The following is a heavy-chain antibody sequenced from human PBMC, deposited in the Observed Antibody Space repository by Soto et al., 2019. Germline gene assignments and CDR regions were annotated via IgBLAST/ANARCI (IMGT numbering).Heavy chain of an antibody. D-gene: IGHD1-26*01. V-gene: IGHV1-18*01. Sequence: ASVKVSCKASGYTFTSYYISWVRQAPGQGLEWMGWISAYNGNTNYAQKLQGRVTMTTDTSTSTAYMELRSLRSDDTAVYYCARVRWELLRDAFDIWGQGTMVTVSS. CDR3: ARVRWELLRDAFDI. CDR1: GYTFTSYY. CDR2: ISAYNGNT. J-gene: IGHJ3*02.